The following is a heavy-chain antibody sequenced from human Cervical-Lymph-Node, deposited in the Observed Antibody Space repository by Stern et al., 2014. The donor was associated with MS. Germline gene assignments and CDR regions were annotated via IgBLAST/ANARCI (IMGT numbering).Heavy chain of an antibody. D-gene: IGHD6-6*01. CDR3: ARGAYSSSSDLWY. CDR1: GGSMTNYF. V-gene: IGHV4-59*01. Sequence: QVQLQESGPGLVQPSETLSLTCSVSGGSMTNYFWSWIRQPPGKGLEWLGYIYHSGSTNYNPSLKSRVTISVDTSNNQFSLKLTSVTTADTAIYYCARGAYSSSSDLWYWGQGALVTVSS. J-gene: IGHJ4*02. CDR2: IYHSGST.